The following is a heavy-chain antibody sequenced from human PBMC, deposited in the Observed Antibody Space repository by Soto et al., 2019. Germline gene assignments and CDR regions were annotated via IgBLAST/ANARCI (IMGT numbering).Heavy chain of an antibody. CDR1: GASISRGAYY. Sequence: PSETLSLTCSVSGASISRGAYYWSWIRQHPGKGLEWIGNIYYSGSAYYNPSLKSRVAISVDTSQNQFSLRLSSVTAADTAVYYCARGVLANWGPENWFDPWGQGTLVTVPQ. J-gene: IGHJ5*02. V-gene: IGHV4-31*03. CDR3: ARGVLANWGPENWFDP. CDR2: IYYSGSA. D-gene: IGHD7-27*01.